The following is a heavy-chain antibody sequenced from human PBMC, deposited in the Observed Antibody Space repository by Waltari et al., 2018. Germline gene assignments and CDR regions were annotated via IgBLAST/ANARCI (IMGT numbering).Heavy chain of an antibody. CDR1: RGSIRSHY. CDR3: ARDRVVPADEPDYYGLDV. J-gene: IGHJ6*02. Sequence: QVQLQESGPGQVKPSETLSLTCDVSRGSIRSHYWSWIRRPPGKGLEWIGYIYYNGPTNYNPSLMSRVTRSVDTAKNQFSLMLTSVTAADTAVYYCARDRVVPADEPDYYGLDVWGQGTTVTVSS. D-gene: IGHD2-2*01. CDR2: IYYNGPT. V-gene: IGHV4-59*11.